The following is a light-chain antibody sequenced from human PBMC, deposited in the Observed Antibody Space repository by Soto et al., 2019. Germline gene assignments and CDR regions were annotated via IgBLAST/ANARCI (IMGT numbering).Light chain of an antibody. J-gene: IGKJ1*01. V-gene: IGKV3-15*01. Sequence: VVVTRSPDTLSVNKEQSAALSSCDSESLNRNLARYQQTRGQSPRLLIYGASPRATGVPARFSGSGSGTEFSLTIRSLYSEDFGVQYCQKYHNWPPWPFGQVTK. CDR1: ESLNRN. CDR3: QKYHNWPPWP. CDR2: GAS.